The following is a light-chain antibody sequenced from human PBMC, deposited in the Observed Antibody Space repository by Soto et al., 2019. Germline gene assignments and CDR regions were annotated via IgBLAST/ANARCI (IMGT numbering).Light chain of an antibody. CDR1: SSNIGSNH. CDR3: SARDDSLSGVV. V-gene: IGLV1-47*01. J-gene: IGLJ2*01. CDR2: RSD. Sequence: QSVLTQPPSTSGTPGQRVTISCSGSSSNIGSNHVYWYQQFPGMAPKLLMYRSDQRPTGVTDRFSGSKSGTSASLAISGLRSDEEADYYCSARDDSLSGVVFGGGTKLTVL.